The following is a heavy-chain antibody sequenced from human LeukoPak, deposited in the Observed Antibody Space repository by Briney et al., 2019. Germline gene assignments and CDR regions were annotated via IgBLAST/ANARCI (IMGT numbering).Heavy chain of an antibody. CDR1: GFTFSSYG. Sequence: GGSLRLSCAASGFTFSSYGMHWVRQAPGKGLEWVAVISYAGSNKYYADSVKGRFTISRDNSKNTLYLQMNSLRAEDTAVYYCAKDSGEWLDQYYFDYWGQGTLVTVSS. CDR3: AKDSGEWLDQYYFDY. V-gene: IGHV3-30*18. J-gene: IGHJ4*02. CDR2: ISYAGSNK. D-gene: IGHD6-19*01.